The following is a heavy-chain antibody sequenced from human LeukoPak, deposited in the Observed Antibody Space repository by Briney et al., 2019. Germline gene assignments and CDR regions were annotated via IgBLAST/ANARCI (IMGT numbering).Heavy chain of an antibody. CDR2: ISGSSGYI. D-gene: IGHD4-11*01. Sequence: GGSLRLSCAVSGFTFSTYSMNWVRQAPGKGLEWVSSISGSSGYIYYADSVKGRFTISRDNAQKSLYPQMNSLRAEDTAVYYCARGNSDYDHDYWGQGTLVTVSS. V-gene: IGHV3-21*01. CDR3: ARGNSDYDHDY. J-gene: IGHJ4*02. CDR1: GFTFSTYS.